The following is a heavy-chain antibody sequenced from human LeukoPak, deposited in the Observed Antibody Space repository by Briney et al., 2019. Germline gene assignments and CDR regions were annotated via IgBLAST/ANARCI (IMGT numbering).Heavy chain of an antibody. V-gene: IGHV3-9*01. D-gene: IGHD3-22*01. CDR3: AKDKGPGDSSGHDAFDI. J-gene: IGHJ3*02. Sequence: GGSLLLSCAASGFTFDDYAMHWVRPAPGKGLEWVSGISWNSGSIGYADSVKGRFTISRDNAKNSLYLQMNSLRAEDTALYYCAKDKGPGDSSGHDAFDIWGQGTMVTVSS. CDR1: GFTFDDYA. CDR2: ISWNSGSI.